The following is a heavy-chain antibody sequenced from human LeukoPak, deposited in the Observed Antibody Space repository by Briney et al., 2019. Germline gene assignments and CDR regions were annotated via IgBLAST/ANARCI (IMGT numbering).Heavy chain of an antibody. CDR3: ASISAVFGAVRWFDP. CDR2: MYYSGST. CDR1: GGSISSGDYY. D-gene: IGHD3-3*01. J-gene: IGHJ5*02. Sequence: SETLSLTCTVSGGSISSGDYYWSWIRQPPGKGLEWIGYMYYSGSTYYNPSLKSRVTISVDTSKNQFSLKLTSVTAADTAVYYCASISAVFGAVRWFDPWGQGTLVTVSS. V-gene: IGHV4-30-4*01.